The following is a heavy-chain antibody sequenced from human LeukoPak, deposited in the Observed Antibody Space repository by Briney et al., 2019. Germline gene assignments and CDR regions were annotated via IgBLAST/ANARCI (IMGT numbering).Heavy chain of an antibody. V-gene: IGHV4-39*01. J-gene: IGHJ4*02. Sequence: SETLSLTCTVSGASISSGSYYWGWIRQPPGKGLEWIGSIYYSGSTYYNPSLKSRVTISVDTSKNQFSLKLSSVTAADTAVYYCARRFSSGYFYWGQGTLVTVSS. CDR2: IYYSGST. CDR1: GASISSGSYY. D-gene: IGHD3-22*01. CDR3: ARRFSSGYFY.